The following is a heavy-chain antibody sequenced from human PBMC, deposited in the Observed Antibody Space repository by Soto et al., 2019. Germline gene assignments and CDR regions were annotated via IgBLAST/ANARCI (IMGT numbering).Heavy chain of an antibody. CDR1: GYTFTSYG. J-gene: IGHJ4*02. CDR2: ISAYNGNT. D-gene: IGHD1-26*01. Sequence: QVQLVQSGAEVKKPGASVKVSCKASGYTFTSYGISWVRQAPGQGLEWMGWISAYNGNTNYAQKLQGRVTMTTDTPTSTAYTELRRLRSDDTAVYYCARDARRSGSNDYWGKGTLVTVSS. V-gene: IGHV1-18*01. CDR3: ARDARRSGSNDY.